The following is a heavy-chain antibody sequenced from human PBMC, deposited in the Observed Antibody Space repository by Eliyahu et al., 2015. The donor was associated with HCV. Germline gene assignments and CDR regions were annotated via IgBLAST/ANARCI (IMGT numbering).Heavy chain of an antibody. J-gene: IGHJ4*02. D-gene: IGHD1-26*01. CDR3: SGSYYRPLGY. V-gene: IGHV3-15*01. CDR2: IKKKADGGTT. Sequence: EVHLVESGGGLVRPGRSLRLSCAVSGLTFRNAWMSWVRQAPGKGLEWVGHIKKKADGGTTDYAAPVKGRFTISRDDSRNMLYLEMNSLKSEDTAVYFCSGSYYRPLGYWGQGTLVTVSS. CDR1: GLTFRNAW.